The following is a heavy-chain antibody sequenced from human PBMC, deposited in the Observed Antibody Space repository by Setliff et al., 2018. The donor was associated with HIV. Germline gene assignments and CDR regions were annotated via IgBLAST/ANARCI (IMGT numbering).Heavy chain of an antibody. CDR2: INHSGNT. CDR3: AGGPGTTSIDY. Sequence: SETLSLTCAVFGGSLSGHHWNWIRQPPGKGMEWIGEINHSGNTEYNSSLKSRVSISVDTSKNHLSLKLTSLTAADTAVYYCAGGPGTTSIDYWAQGTLVTVSS. D-gene: IGHD1-26*01. J-gene: IGHJ4*02. V-gene: IGHV4-34*01. CDR1: GGSLSGHH.